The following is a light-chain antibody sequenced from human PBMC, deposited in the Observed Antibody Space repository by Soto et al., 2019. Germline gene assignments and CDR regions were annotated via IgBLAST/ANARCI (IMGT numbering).Light chain of an antibody. CDR1: QSVGSV. V-gene: IGKV3-11*01. Sequence: EIVLTQSPATLSLSPGARATLSFRASQSVGSVLAWYQQTPGQAPRLLIYDASNKATGIPARFSGSGSGTDFTRGISSLEPEDFAVYYCQQRRNWPITFGQGTRLESK. CDR3: QQRRNWPIT. J-gene: IGKJ5*01. CDR2: DAS.